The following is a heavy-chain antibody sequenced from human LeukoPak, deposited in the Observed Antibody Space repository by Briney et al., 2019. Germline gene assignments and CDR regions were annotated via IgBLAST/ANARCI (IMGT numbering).Heavy chain of an antibody. V-gene: IGHV4-59*12. D-gene: IGHD6-13*01. CDR3: ARDQPGIAAAGIDY. CDR1: GDSISSNY. CDR2: IYYSGST. Sequence: SETLSLTCTVSGDSISSNYWSWIRQPPGKGLEWIGYIYYSGSTNYNPSLKSRVTISVDTSKNQFSLKLSSVTAADTAVYYCARDQPGIAAAGIDYWGQGTLVTVSS. J-gene: IGHJ4*02.